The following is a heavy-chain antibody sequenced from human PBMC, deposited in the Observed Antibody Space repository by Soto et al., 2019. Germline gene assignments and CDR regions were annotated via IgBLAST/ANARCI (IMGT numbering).Heavy chain of an antibody. J-gene: IGHJ4*02. CDR1: GGSISSGGYY. D-gene: IGHD1-26*01. V-gene: IGHV4-31*03. Sequence: QVQLQESGPGLVKPSQTLSLTCTVSGGSISSGGYYWSWIRQHPGKGLEWIGYIYYSWSTYYNPSRKRRVTISVDTSKNQFALKQSSVTAADTAVYYCARVRGGGPFDDWGQGTLVTVSS. CDR2: IYYSWST. CDR3: ARVRGGGPFDD.